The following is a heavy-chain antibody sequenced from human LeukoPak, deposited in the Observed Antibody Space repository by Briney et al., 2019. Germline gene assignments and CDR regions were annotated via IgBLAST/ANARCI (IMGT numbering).Heavy chain of an antibody. CDR2: IIPIFGTA. J-gene: IGHJ4*02. CDR3: ARERSSSDFDY. V-gene: IGHV1-69*05. Sequence: WSSVKVSCKASGGTFSSYAISWVRQAPGQGLEGMGRIIPIFGTANYAQKFQGRVTITTDESTSTAYMELSSLRSEDTAVYYCARERSSSDFDYWGQGTLVTVSS. D-gene: IGHD6-13*01. CDR1: GGTFSSYA.